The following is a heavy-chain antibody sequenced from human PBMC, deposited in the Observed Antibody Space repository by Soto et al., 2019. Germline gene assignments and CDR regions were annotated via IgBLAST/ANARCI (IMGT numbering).Heavy chain of an antibody. V-gene: IGHV3-30*18. J-gene: IGHJ4*02. Sequence: GGSLRLSCAASGFTFSSYGMHWVRQAPGKGLEWVAVMSYDASNEYYADSVKGRFTISRDNSKNTLYLQMNSLRAEDTAVYYCAKDSGTHTLDYWGQGTLVTVSS. CDR2: MSYDASNE. D-gene: IGHD1-1*01. CDR1: GFTFSSYG. CDR3: AKDSGTHTLDY.